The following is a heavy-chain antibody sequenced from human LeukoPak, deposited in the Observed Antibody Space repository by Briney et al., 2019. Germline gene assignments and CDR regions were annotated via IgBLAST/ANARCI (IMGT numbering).Heavy chain of an antibody. D-gene: IGHD2/OR15-2a*01. CDR1: GYTFTSYY. J-gene: IGHJ4*02. Sequence: ASVKVSCKASGYTFTSYYMHWVRQAPGLRLEWMGIIKPSGGSTSYAQNFQGRVTMTRYMSTSTVYMELSSLKSEDTAVYYCASSRSRFLFDYWGQGTMVTVSS. V-gene: IGHV1-46*01. CDR2: IKPSGGST. CDR3: ASSRSRFLFDY.